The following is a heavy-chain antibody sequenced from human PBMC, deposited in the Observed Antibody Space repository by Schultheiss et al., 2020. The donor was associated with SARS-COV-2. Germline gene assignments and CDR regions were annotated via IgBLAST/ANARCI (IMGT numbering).Heavy chain of an antibody. D-gene: IGHD3-22*01. CDR2: ISGSGGST. Sequence: GGSLRLSCAASGFSFSDHYMTWIRQAPGKGLEWLSFISGSGGSTYYADSVKGRFTISRDNSKNTLYLQMNSLRAEDTAVYYCARHYYDSSGPSDAFDIWGQGTMVTVSS. CDR3: ARHYYDSSGPSDAFDI. J-gene: IGHJ3*02. V-gene: IGHV3-23*01. CDR1: GFSFSDHY.